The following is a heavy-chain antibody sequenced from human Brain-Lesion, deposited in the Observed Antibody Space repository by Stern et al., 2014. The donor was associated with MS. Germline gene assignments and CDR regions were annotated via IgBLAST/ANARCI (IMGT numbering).Heavy chain of an antibody. V-gene: IGHV1-24*01. CDR1: GYTLTDLS. CDR2: FDPEAGET. D-gene: IGHD1-26*01. J-gene: IGHJ4*02. Sequence: QVQLVQSGGEVEKPGASVKVSCKASGYTLTDLSMHWVRQAPRKGLEWMVGFDPEAGETSYAEQFQGRVNMPGDTPTSTAYLDMGSLRSEDTAVYYCATLSPGAGGNYYRHFDYWGQGTLVTVSS. CDR3: ATLSPGAGGNYYRHFDY.